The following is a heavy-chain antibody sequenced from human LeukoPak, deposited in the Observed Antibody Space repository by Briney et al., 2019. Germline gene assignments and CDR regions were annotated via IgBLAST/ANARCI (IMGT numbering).Heavy chain of an antibody. J-gene: IGHJ3*02. D-gene: IGHD1-20*01. Sequence: KPSETLSLTCTVSGGSISSSSYYWGWIRQPPGKGLEWIGSIYYSGSTYYNPSLKSRVTISVDTSKNQFSLKLSSVTAADTAVYYCARHNNWVDAFDIWGQGTMVTVSS. V-gene: IGHV4-39*01. CDR1: GGSISSSSYY. CDR2: IYYSGST. CDR3: ARHNNWVDAFDI.